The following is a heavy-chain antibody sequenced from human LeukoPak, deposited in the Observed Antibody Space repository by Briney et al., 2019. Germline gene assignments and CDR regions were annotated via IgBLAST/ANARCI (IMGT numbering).Heavy chain of an antibody. CDR3: VTGRYSYGWYDH. CDR2: MYYGGSP. Sequence: SETLSLTCTVSGGSISSFYWSWIRQPPGKGLEWIGYMYYGGSPNYNPSLKSRVITSLDTSKKQFSLKLNSVTTADTAVYYCVTGRYSYGWYDHWGQGILVLVSS. D-gene: IGHD1-26*01. J-gene: IGHJ5*02. V-gene: IGHV4-59*13. CDR1: GGSISSFY.